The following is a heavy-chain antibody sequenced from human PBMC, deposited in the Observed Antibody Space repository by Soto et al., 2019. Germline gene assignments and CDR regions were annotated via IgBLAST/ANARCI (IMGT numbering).Heavy chain of an antibody. J-gene: IGHJ6*02. Sequence: QVQLVESGGGVVQPGRSLRLSCTASGFTFSNYAMHWVRQAPGKGLEWVAVISYDGSNKYYADSVKGRFTISRDNSKNTLYLQMNSLRVEDTAVYYGARDGDSGFAWYYYDGMDVWGQGTTVTVSS. CDR2: ISYDGSNK. V-gene: IGHV3-30*14. CDR1: GFTFSNYA. D-gene: IGHD5-12*01. CDR3: ARDGDSGFAWYYYDGMDV.